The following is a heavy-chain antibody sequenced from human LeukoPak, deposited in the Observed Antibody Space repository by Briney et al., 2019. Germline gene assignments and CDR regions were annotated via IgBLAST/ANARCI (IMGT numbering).Heavy chain of an antibody. Sequence: PGGSLRLSCAASGFTFSDYYMSWIRQAPGKGLEWVSYISSSGSTIYYADSVKGRFTISRDNAKNSLYLQMNSLRAEDTAVYYCARVAALDHSNGYSLYYYYYYMDVWGKGTTVTISS. V-gene: IGHV3-11*01. J-gene: IGHJ6*03. CDR1: GFTFSDYY. D-gene: IGHD3-22*01. CDR3: ARVAALDHSNGYSLYYYYYYMDV. CDR2: ISSSGSTI.